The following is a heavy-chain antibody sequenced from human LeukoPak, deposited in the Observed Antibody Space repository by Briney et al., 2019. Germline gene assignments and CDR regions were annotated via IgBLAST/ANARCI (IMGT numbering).Heavy chain of an antibody. CDR2: IYSGGST. Sequence: KPSETLSLTCTVSGGSISSSSYHWGWIRQPPGKGLEWIGTIYSGGSTYYNSSLKSRVTISIDTSNNQFFLKPNSVTAADTAVYYCARQRGKMRYFDFVALDYWGQGTLVTVSS. V-gene: IGHV4-39*01. CDR3: ARQRGKMRYFDFVALDY. J-gene: IGHJ4*02. CDR1: GGSISSSSYH. D-gene: IGHD3-9*01.